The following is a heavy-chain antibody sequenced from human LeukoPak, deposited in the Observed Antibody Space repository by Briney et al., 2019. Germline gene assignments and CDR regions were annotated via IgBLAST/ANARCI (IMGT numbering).Heavy chain of an antibody. CDR1: GGSFSGYY. CDR2: INHSGST. J-gene: IGHJ5*02. V-gene: IGHV4-34*01. CDR3: ARGATNWFDP. Sequence: SETLSLTCAVYGGSFSGYYWSWIRQPPGKGLEWIGEINHSGSTNYNPSLKSRVTISVDTSKNQFSLKLSSVTAAYTAVYYCARGATNWFDPWGQGTLVTVSS.